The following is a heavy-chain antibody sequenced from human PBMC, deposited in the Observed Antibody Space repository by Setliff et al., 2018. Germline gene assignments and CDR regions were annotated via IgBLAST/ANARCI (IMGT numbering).Heavy chain of an antibody. V-gene: IGHV4-61*01. CDR1: GGSISSGNYY. D-gene: IGHD6-19*01. J-gene: IGHJ4*02. CDR2: IYKSGTT. CDR3: ARDQFSSGWYGAPESYFDR. Sequence: SETLSLTCRVSGGSISSGNYYWSWIRQPPGKGLEWIGYIYKSGTTKYNPSLGSRISMSVDTSKNQFSLNLNYVTTADTAVYYCARDQFSSGWYGAPESYFDRWGQGVLVTVSS.